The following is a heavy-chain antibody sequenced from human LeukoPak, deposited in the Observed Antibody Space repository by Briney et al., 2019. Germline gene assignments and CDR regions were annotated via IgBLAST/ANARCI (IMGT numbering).Heavy chain of an antibody. V-gene: IGHV1-18*01. CDR2: ISAYNGNT. J-gene: IGHJ4*02. CDR3: ARGKVRTSSIYYFDY. D-gene: IGHD2-2*01. Sequence: ASVKVSCKASGYTFTSYGISWVRQAPGQGLEGMGWISAYNGNTNYAQKLQGRVTMTTDTSTSTAYMELRRLRSDDTAVYYCARGKVRTSSIYYFDYSGQGTLVTVSS. CDR1: GYTFTSYG.